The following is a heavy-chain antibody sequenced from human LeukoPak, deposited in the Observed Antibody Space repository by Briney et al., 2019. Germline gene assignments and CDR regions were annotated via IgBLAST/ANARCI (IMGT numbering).Heavy chain of an antibody. V-gene: IGHV3-23*01. D-gene: IGHD2-21*01. CDR2: ISGSGGST. CDR1: GFTFSNAW. J-gene: IGHJ3*02. CDR3: AKDDAINAFDI. Sequence: GGSLRLSCAASGFTFSNAWMSWVRQAPGKGLEWVSAISGSGGSTYYADSVKGRFTISRDNSKNTLYLQMNSLRAEDTAVYYCAKDDAINAFDIWGQGTMVTVSS.